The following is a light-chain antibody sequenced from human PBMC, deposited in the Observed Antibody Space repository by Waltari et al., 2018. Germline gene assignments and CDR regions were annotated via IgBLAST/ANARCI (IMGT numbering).Light chain of an antibody. V-gene: IGKV1-5*03. J-gene: IGKJ4*01. CDR2: KAS. CDR3: QQYNSYPT. Sequence: DIQMTQFPSTLSASVGDRVTITCRASQSISSWLAWYQQKPGKAPKVLIYKASSLERGVPSRFSGSGSGTEFTLTISSLQPDDFATYYCQQYNSYPTFGGGTKVEIK. CDR1: QSISSW.